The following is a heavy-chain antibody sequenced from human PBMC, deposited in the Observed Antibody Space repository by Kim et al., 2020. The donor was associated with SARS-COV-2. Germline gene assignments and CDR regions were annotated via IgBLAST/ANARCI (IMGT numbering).Heavy chain of an antibody. D-gene: IGHD3-3*01. CDR1: GFTFSSYW. J-gene: IGHJ4*02. CDR3: ARGDYDFWSGPEFDY. V-gene: IGHV3-7*01. Sequence: GGSLRLSCAASGFTFSSYWMSWVRQAPGKGLEWVANIKQDGSEKYYVDSVKGRFTISRDNAKNSLYLQMNSLRAEDTAVYYCARGDYDFWSGPEFDYWGQGTLVTVSS. CDR2: IKQDGSEK.